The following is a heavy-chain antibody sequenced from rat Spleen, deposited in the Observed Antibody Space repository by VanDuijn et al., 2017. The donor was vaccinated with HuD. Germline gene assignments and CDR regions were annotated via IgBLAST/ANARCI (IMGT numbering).Heavy chain of an antibody. Sequence: EVQLVESGGGLVQPGWSLKLSCAASGFSFENYGMHWIHQAPGKGLEWTASITKTGGGTYYSDSVKGRFTIPRDNEKSTLYLQMNSLGSEDTANYYCARHEGYVYYGLLPRGWFAYWGQGTLVTVSS. V-gene: IGHV5-31*01. CDR3: ARHEGYVYYGLLPRGWFAY. J-gene: IGHJ3*01. CDR2: ITKTGGGT. CDR1: GFSFENYG. D-gene: IGHD1-6*01.